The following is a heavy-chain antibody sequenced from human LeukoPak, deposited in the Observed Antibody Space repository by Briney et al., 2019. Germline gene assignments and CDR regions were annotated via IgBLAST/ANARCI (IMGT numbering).Heavy chain of an antibody. Sequence: SETLSLTCAISGGSISSSNWWSWVRQPPGKGLEWIGEIYYSGSTDYNPTLKSRVTMSIDKSRSHFSLSLTSVTAAGTAVYYCARVSKAYDILTGYGRYGIFEYWGQGALVTVSS. V-gene: IGHV4-4*02. D-gene: IGHD3-9*01. CDR1: GGSISSSNW. CDR2: IYYSGST. J-gene: IGHJ4*02. CDR3: ARVSKAYDILTGYGRYGIFEY.